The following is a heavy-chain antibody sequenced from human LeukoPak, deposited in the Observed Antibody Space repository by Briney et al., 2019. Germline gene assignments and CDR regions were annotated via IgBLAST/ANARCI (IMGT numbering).Heavy chain of an antibody. V-gene: IGHV3-21*01. D-gene: IGHD2-21*02. CDR3: AREDCGGDCYQP. CDR1: RFTFSRYD. Sequence: GGSLRLSCAASRFTFSRYDMSWVRQAPGKGLEWVSSISSSSSYIYYADSVKGRFTISRDNAKNSLYLQMNSLRAEDTAVYYCAREDCGGDCYQPWGQGTLVTVSS. J-gene: IGHJ5*02. CDR2: ISSSSSYI.